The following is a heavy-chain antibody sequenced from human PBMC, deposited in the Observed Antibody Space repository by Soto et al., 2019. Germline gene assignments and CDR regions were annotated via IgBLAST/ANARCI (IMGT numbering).Heavy chain of an antibody. Sequence: GGSLRLSCAASGFTFSSYGMHWVRQAPGKGLEWVAVIWYDGSNKYYADSVKGRFTISRDNSKNTLYLQMNSLRAEDTAVYYCARERGLRYFDWLLTERLHYFAYWGQGTLVTVSS. J-gene: IGHJ4*02. V-gene: IGHV3-33*01. CDR3: ARERGLRYFDWLLTERLHYFAY. CDR1: GFTFSSYG. CDR2: IWYDGSNK. D-gene: IGHD3-9*01.